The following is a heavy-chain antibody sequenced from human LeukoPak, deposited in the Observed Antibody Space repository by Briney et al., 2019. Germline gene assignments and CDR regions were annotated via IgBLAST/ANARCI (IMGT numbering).Heavy chain of an antibody. CDR2: IRGSGGST. CDR3: AKDSGSGAWAFDI. CDR1: GFTFSSYA. Sequence: GRSLRLSCAASGFTFSSYAMSWVRQAPGKGLEWVSAIRGSGGSTYYADSVKGRFTLSRDNSKNTLYLQMNSLRAEDTAVYYCAKDSGSGAWAFDIWGQGTMVTVSS. V-gene: IGHV3-23*01. J-gene: IGHJ3*02. D-gene: IGHD3-10*01.